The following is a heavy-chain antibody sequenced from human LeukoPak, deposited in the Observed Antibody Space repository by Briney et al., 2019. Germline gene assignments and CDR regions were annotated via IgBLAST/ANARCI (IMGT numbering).Heavy chain of an antibody. CDR2: IYYSGST. J-gene: IGHJ4*02. CDR1: GGSISSSSYY. D-gene: IGHD3-3*01. V-gene: IGHV4-39*07. CDR3: ARAWGYDFWSGYYGMGYFDY. Sequence: SETLSLTCTVSGGSISSSSYYWGWIRQPPGKGLEWIGSIYYSGSTYYNPSLKSRVTISVDTSKNQFSLKLSSVTAADTAVYYCARAWGYDFWSGYYGMGYFDYWGQGTLVTVSS.